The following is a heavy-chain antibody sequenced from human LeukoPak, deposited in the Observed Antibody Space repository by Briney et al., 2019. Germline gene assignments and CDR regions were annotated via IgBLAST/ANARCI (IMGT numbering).Heavy chain of an antibody. CDR3: ARNKKGDRYTYGHDY. D-gene: IGHD5-18*01. CDR1: GFTFSSYA. J-gene: IGHJ4*02. V-gene: IGHV3-21*01. Sequence: GGSLRLSCAASGFTFSSYAMHWVRQAPGKGLEWVSSISSSSSYIYYADSVKGRFTISRDNAKNSLYLQMNSLRAEDTAVYYCARNKKGDRYTYGHDYWGQGTLVTVSS. CDR2: ISSSSSYI.